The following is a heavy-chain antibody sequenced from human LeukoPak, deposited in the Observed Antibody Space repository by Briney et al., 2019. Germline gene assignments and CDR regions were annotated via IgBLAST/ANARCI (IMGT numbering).Heavy chain of an antibody. J-gene: IGHJ5*02. D-gene: IGHD3-22*01. V-gene: IGHV3-7*01. CDR1: GFTFSSYW. Sequence: GGSLRLSCAASGFTFSSYWMSWVRQAPGKGLEWVANIKQDGSEKYYVDSVKGRFTISRDNAKNSLYLQMNSLRAEDTAVYYCARADYYYDSSGYFNWFDPWGQGTLVTVSS. CDR3: ARADYYYDSSGYFNWFDP. CDR2: IKQDGSEK.